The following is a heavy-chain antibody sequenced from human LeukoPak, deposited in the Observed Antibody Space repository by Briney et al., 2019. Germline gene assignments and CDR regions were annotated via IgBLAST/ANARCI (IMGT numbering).Heavy chain of an antibody. CDR3: AREGPTTDFDS. CDR1: GTSITSWT. CDR2: IYTTGST. V-gene: IGHV4-4*07. D-gene: IGHD1-1*01. J-gene: IGHJ4*02. Sequence: PSETLSLTCTVSGTSITSWTWTWIRQPAGKGLEWIGRIYTTGSTDYNPSLKTRVIISVDRSKNQFSLSLSSVTAADTAVYYCAREGPTTDFDSWGQGTLVTVSS.